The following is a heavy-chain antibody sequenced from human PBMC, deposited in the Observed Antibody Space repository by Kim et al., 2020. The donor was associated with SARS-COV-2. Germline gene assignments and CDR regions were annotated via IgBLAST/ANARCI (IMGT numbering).Heavy chain of an antibody. CDR3: AKDVGYCSGGSCYSEDY. V-gene: IGHV3-30*02. Sequence: KGRFTNSRDNSKNTLYLQMNSLRAEDTAVYYCAKDVGYCSGGSCYSEDYWGQGTLVTVSS. D-gene: IGHD2-15*01. J-gene: IGHJ4*02.